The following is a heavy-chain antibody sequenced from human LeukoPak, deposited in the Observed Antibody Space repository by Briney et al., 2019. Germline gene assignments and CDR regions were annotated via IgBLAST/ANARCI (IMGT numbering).Heavy chain of an antibody. CDR2: MNPNSGNT. Sequence: ASVKVSCKASGYTFVGYDINWVRQAPGQGLQWMGWMNPNSGNTGYAQKFQGRVTITRNTSISTAYMELSSLRSEDTAVYYCIAGEMATFDIWGQGTMVTVSS. J-gene: IGHJ3*02. CDR1: GYTFVGYD. D-gene: IGHD5-24*01. V-gene: IGHV1-8*03. CDR3: IAGEMATFDI.